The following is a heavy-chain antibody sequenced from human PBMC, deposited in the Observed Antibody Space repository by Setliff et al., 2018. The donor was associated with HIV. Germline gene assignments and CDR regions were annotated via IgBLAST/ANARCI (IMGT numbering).Heavy chain of an antibody. V-gene: IGHV3-33*01. J-gene: IGHJ6*03. CDR1: GFSFSSYG. CDR3: ARDLGVGQDYYYYMDV. Sequence: AGGSLRLSCAAAGFSFSSYGLHWVRQAPGKGLEWVAVIWYDGTNKYYVDSVKGRFTISRDNSKNTLYLQMNSLRAEDTAVYYCARDLGVGQDYYYYMDVWGKGTTVTSP. D-gene: IGHD3-3*01. CDR2: IWYDGTNK.